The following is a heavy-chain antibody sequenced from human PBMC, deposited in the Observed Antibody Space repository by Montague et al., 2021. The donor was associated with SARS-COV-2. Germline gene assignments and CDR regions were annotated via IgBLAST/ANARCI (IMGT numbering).Heavy chain of an antibody. J-gene: IGHJ4*02. CDR1: GGSFSGHY. CDR3: ARGTYSSSWYGSKRAFDY. CDR2: INHSGST. D-gene: IGHD6-13*01. Sequence: SETLSLTCAVYGGSFSGHYWSWIRQPPGKGLEWIGEINHSGSTNYNLSLKSRVTISVDTSKNQFSLKLSSVTAADTAVYYCARGTYSSSWYGSKRAFDYWGQGTLVTVSS. V-gene: IGHV4-34*01.